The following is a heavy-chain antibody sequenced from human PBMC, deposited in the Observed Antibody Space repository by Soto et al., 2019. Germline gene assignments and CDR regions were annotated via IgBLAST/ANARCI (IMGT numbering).Heavy chain of an antibody. CDR3: ARDWTEKVGSTFYY. V-gene: IGHV1-18*01. J-gene: IGHJ4*02. CDR1: GYTFTSYG. CDR2: ISAYNGNT. Sequence: ASVKVSCKASGYTFTSYGISWVRQAPGQGLEWMGWISAYNGNTNYAQKLQGRVTMTTDTSTSTVYMELRSLRSDDTAVYYCARDWTEKVGSTFYYWGQGTMVTVSS. D-gene: IGHD1-26*01.